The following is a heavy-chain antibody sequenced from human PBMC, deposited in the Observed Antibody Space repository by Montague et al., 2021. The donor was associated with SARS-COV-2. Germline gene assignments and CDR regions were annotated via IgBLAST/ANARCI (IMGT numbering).Heavy chain of an antibody. CDR1: GGSIRSENYY. V-gene: IGHV4-31*03. J-gene: IGHJ5*02. D-gene: IGHD1-26*01. Sequence: TLSLTCTVSGGSIRSENYYWSWIRQHTGKGLEWIGHIHYSGSTDYNPSLNSRVSISVDTSKNQFSLKLRSVTAADTAVYFCARDGTAGDWFDPWGQGTLVTVSS. CDR2: IHYSGST. CDR3: ARDGTAGDWFDP.